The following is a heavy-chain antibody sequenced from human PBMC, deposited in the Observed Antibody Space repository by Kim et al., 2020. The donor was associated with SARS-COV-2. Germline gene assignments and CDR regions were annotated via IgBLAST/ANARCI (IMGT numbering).Heavy chain of an antibody. D-gene: IGHD2-8*01. CDR3: ARGREWDYYYGMDV. J-gene: IGHJ6*02. V-gene: IGHV4-34*01. Sequence: NPSHKSRVNISVDTSKNQFSLKPSSVTAADTAVYYCARGREWDYYYGMDVWGQGTTVTVSS.